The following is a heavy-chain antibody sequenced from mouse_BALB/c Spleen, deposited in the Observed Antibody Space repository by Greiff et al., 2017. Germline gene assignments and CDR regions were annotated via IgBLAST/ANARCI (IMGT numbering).Heavy chain of an antibody. D-gene: IGHD1-1*01. Sequence: EVQRVESGGGLVKPGGSLKLSCAVSGFTFSSYAMSWVRQTPEKRLEWVASISSGGSTYYPDSVKGRFTISRDNPRNILYLQMSSLRSEDTAMYYCARELLRTGAMDYWGQGTSVTVSS. CDR3: ARELLRTGAMDY. CDR2: ISSGGST. CDR1: GFTFSSYA. J-gene: IGHJ4*01. V-gene: IGHV5-6-5*01.